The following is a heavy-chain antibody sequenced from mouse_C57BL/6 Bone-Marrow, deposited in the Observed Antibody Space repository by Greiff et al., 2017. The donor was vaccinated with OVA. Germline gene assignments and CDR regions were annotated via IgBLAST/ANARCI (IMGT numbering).Heavy chain of an antibody. V-gene: IGHV2-9*01. CDR2: IWGGGST. Sequence: QVQLQQSGPGLVAPSQSLSITCTVSGFSLTSYGVDWVRQPPGKGLEWLGVIWGGGSTNYNSAPMSRLSISKDNSKSQVFLKMNSLQTDDTAMYYCAKHDYGSSYDGYYAMDYWGQGTSVTVSS. CDR1: GFSLTSYG. J-gene: IGHJ4*01. D-gene: IGHD1-1*01. CDR3: AKHDYGSSYDGYYAMDY.